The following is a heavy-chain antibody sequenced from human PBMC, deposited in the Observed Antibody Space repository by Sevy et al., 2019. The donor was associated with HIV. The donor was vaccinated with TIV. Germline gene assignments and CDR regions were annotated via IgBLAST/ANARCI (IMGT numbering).Heavy chain of an antibody. V-gene: IGHV5-51*01. D-gene: IGHD2-15*01. CDR3: ARGGHLPLDAFDV. CDR2: LFPGRSDW. J-gene: IGHJ3*01. Sequence: GESLKISCQASGYSFTAHWIGWVRQKPGKGLEWMGILFPGRSDWRSFQAQATVSADRYTNTACIQWGRLKDSDSAVYYCARGGHLPLDAFDVWGLGTMVTVSS. CDR1: GYSFTAHW.